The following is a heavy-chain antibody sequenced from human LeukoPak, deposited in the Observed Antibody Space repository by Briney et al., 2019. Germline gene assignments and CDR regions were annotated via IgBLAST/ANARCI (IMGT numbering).Heavy chain of an antibody. Sequence: PGGSLRLSCAASGFTFDDYAMHWVRQAPGKGLEWVSGISWNSGSIGYADSVKGRFTISRDNAKNSLYLQMNSLRAEDTALYYCAKDNAAVRPYYGMDVWGQGTTVTVSS. V-gene: IGHV3-9*01. CDR1: GFTFDDYA. J-gene: IGHJ6*02. CDR3: AKDNAAVRPYYGMDV. CDR2: ISWNSGSI. D-gene: IGHD6-13*01.